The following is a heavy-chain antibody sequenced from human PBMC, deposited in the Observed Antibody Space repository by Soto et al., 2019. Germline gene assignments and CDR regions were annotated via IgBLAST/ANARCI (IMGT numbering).Heavy chain of an antibody. CDR1: GFTFSSYS. CDR3: ARDTNSVVVVAATHDAFDI. V-gene: IGHV3-21*01. D-gene: IGHD2-15*01. J-gene: IGHJ3*02. CDR2: ISSSSSYI. Sequence: GGSLRLSCAASGFTFSSYSMNWVRQAPGKGLEWVSSISSSSSYIYYADSVKGRFTISRDNAKNSLYLQMNSLRAEDTAVYYCARDTNSVVVVAATHDAFDIWGQGTMVTVSS.